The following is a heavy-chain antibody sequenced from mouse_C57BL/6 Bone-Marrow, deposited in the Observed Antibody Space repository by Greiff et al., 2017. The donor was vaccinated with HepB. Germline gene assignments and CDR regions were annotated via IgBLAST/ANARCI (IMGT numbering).Heavy chain of an antibody. Sequence: VQLQQSGAELMKPGASVKLSCKATGFTFTGYWIEWVKQSPGHGLEWIGEILPGSGSTNYNEKFKGKATFTADTSSNTAYMQLSSLTTEDSAIYYCARRISFYDGYYRYYFDYWGQGTTLTVSS. J-gene: IGHJ2*01. D-gene: IGHD2-3*01. CDR2: ILPGSGST. CDR3: ARRISFYDGYYRYYFDY. V-gene: IGHV1-9*01. CDR1: GFTFTGYW.